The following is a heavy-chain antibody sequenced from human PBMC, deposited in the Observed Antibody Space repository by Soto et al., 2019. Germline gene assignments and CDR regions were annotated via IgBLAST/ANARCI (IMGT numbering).Heavy chain of an antibody. CDR1: GYTFTSYY. CDR3: AREGNSGSYPPLYYFDY. V-gene: IGHV1-46*01. Sequence: QVQLVQSGAEVKKPGASVKVSCKASGYTFTSYYMHWVRQAPGQGLEWMGIINPSGGSTSYAQKFQGRVTMTRDTSTSTVYMELSSLRSEDTAVYYCAREGNSGSYPPLYYFDYWGQGTLVTVSS. CDR2: INPSGGST. D-gene: IGHD1-26*01. J-gene: IGHJ4*02.